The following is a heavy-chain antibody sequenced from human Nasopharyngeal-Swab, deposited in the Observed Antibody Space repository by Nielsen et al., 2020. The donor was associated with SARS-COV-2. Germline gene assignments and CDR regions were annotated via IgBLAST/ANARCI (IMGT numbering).Heavy chain of an antibody. V-gene: IGHV3-7*01. CDR1: GFTFGNYC. J-gene: IGHJ4*02. CDR2: IRHYESEK. CDR3: ARLLEVGGTPLDY. D-gene: IGHD6-19*01. Sequence: GESLNTSCAAPGFTFGNYCMSWVRQAPGKGLEWVANIRHYESEKYYVDSVKGRFTISRDNAKNSLFLQMNSLRVADTAVYYCARLLEVGGTPLDYWGQGTLVSVSS.